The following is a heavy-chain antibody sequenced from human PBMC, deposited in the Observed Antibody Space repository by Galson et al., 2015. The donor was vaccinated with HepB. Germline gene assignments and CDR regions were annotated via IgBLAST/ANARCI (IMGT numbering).Heavy chain of an antibody. V-gene: IGHV1-46*01. D-gene: IGHD2-15*01. Sequence: SVRVSGKASGDTFTSDYMHWVRQAPGQGLEWMVIINPSGGSTSYAQKFQGRVTMTRDTSTSTVYTELSSLRSEDTAVYYCARASSTLVVVAARFDPWGQGTLVAVSS. J-gene: IGHJ5*02. CDR3: ARASSTLVVVAARFDP. CDR2: INPSGGST. CDR1: GDTFTSDY.